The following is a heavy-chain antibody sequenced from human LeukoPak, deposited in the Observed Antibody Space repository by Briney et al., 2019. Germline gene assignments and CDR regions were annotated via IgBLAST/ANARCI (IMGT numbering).Heavy chain of an antibody. Sequence: GGSLRLSCAASGFTFSSYAMHWVRQAPGKGLEWVAVISYDGSNKYYADSVKGRFTTSRDNSKNTLYLQMNSLRAEDTAVYYCARDDPPSGSYYMIDYWGQGTLVTVSS. D-gene: IGHD1-26*01. CDR1: GFTFSSYA. V-gene: IGHV3-30-3*01. J-gene: IGHJ4*02. CDR2: ISYDGSNK. CDR3: ARDDPPSGSYYMIDY.